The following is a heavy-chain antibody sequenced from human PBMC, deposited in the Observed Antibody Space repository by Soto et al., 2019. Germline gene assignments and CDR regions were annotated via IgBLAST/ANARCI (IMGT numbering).Heavy chain of an antibody. D-gene: IGHD6-6*01. Sequence: QVQLVESGGGVVQPGRSLRLSCAASGFIFSSYGMHWVRQAPDKGLEWVAVISYDGSNKYYADSVKGRFTISRDNSKNTLYLQMNSLRAEDTAVYYCAKDLEQLVRIWEWSGFDSWGQGTLVTVSS. CDR3: AKDLEQLVRIWEWSGFDS. J-gene: IGHJ4*02. V-gene: IGHV3-30*18. CDR2: ISYDGSNK. CDR1: GFIFSSYG.